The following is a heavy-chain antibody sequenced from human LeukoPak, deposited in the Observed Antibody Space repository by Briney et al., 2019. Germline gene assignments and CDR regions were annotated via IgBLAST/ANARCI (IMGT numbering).Heavy chain of an antibody. CDR3: AREGGYDSSGYYYGSLVY. V-gene: IGHV1-2*06. CDR1: GYTFTGYY. Sequence: AASVKVSCKASGYTFTGYYMHWVRQAPGQGLEWMGRINPNSGGTSYAQKFQGRVTMTRDTSISTAYMELSRLRSDDTAVYYCAREGGYDSSGYYYGSLVYWGQGTPVTVSS. J-gene: IGHJ4*02. CDR2: INPNSGGT. D-gene: IGHD3-22*01.